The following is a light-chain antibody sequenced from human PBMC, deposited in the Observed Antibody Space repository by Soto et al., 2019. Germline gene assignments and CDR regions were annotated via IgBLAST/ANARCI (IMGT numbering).Light chain of an antibody. J-gene: IGLJ2*01. CDR2: HNS. CDR1: SSSIGAGYD. CDR3: QSYDSSLSVVV. Sequence: QSVLTQPPSVSGAPGQRVTIPCTGSSSSIGAGYDVHWYQQLPGTAPKPLIYHNSNRPSGVPDRFSGSKSDTSASLAITGLQDEDEAYYYCQSYDSSLSVVVFGGGTKLTVL. V-gene: IGLV1-40*01.